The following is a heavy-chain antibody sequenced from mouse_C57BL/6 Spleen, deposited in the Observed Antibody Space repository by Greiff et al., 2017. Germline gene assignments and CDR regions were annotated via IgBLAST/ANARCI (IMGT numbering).Heavy chain of an antibody. CDR2: INPSTGGT. Sequence: EVMLVESGPELVKPGASVKISCKASGYSFTGYYMNWVKQSPEKSLEWIGEINPSTGGTTYNQKFKAKATLTVDKSSSTAYMQLKSLTSEDSAVYYCARRGGTVGFDYWGQGTTLTVSS. CDR1: GYSFTGYY. J-gene: IGHJ2*01. CDR3: ARRGGTVGFDY. D-gene: IGHD3-3*01. V-gene: IGHV1-42*01.